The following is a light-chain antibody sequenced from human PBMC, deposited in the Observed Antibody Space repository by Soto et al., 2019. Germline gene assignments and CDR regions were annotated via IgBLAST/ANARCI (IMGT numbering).Light chain of an antibody. CDR2: GAS. Sequence: EIVLTQSPGTLSLSPGERATLSCRASQSVRSRYLAWYQQKPGQAPRLLIYGASSRATGIPDRFSGSGSGTEFTLAITRLEPEDFAVYYCQQYGGSPPVTFGRGTKLEIK. V-gene: IGKV3-20*01. CDR3: QQYGGSPPVT. J-gene: IGKJ2*01. CDR1: QSVRSRY.